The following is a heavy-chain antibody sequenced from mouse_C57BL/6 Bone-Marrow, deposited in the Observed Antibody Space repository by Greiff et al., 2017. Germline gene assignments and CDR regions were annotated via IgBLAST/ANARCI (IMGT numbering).Heavy chain of an antibody. CDR3: ASAYAMDY. CDR2: ISRGSSTI. J-gene: IGHJ4*01. CDR1: GFTFSDYG. Sequence: EVKLQESGGGLVKPGGSLKLSCAASGFTFSDYGMHWVRQAPEKGLEWVAYISRGSSTIYYADTVKGRFTISRDNAKNTLFLQMTSLRSEDTAMYYCASAYAMDYWGQGTSVTVSS. V-gene: IGHV5-17*01.